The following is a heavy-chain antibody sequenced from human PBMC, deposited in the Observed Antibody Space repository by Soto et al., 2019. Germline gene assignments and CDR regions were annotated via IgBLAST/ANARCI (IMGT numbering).Heavy chain of an antibody. D-gene: IGHD3-22*01. Sequence: ASVKVSCKASGGTFSSYAISWVRQAPGQGLEWMGGIIPIFGTANYAQKFQGRVTITADESTSTAYIELSSLRSEDTAVYYCARAHRPYYYDSSGPTTEYWGQGTLVTVSS. J-gene: IGHJ4*02. CDR3: ARAHRPYYYDSSGPTTEY. V-gene: IGHV1-69*13. CDR1: GGTFSSYA. CDR2: IIPIFGTA.